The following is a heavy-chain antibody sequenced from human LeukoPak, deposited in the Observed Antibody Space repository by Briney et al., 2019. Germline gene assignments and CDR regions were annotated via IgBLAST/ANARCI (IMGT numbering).Heavy chain of an antibody. J-gene: IGHJ4*02. CDR1: GGSISSSSYY. V-gene: IGHV4-39*02. CDR2: IYYSGST. D-gene: IGHD3-22*01. CDR3: ARDRFGYYNSHYYFDY. Sequence: SETLSLTCTVSGGSISSSSYYWGWIRQPPGKGLEWIGSIYYSGSTYYNPSLKSRVTISVDTSKNQFSLKLSSVTAADTAVYYCARDRFGYYNSHYYFDYWGQGTLVTVSS.